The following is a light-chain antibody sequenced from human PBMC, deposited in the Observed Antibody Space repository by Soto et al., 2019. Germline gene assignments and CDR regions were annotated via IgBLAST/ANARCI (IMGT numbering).Light chain of an antibody. CDR2: KAS. Sequence: DIQMTQSPSTLSGSVGDRVTITCRASHTISSWLAWYQQKPGKAPKLLIYKASTLKSGVPSSFSGSVSVKELLSPKSSLSTDDFATNDRQPYNANSHFGQERRFDI. J-gene: IGKJ5*01. CDR3: QPYNANSH. V-gene: IGKV1-5*03. CDR1: HTISSW.